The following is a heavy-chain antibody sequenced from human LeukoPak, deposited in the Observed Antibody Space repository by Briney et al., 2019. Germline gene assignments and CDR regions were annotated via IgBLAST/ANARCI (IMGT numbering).Heavy chain of an antibody. Sequence: RSGGSLRLSRAASGFTFDDYGMNWVRQAPGKGLEWVSGINWNGGSTGYADSVKDRFTISRDNARNSLYLQMNRLRAEDTALYHCARRGDSESSGYDFWGQGTLVTVSS. D-gene: IGHD3-22*01. J-gene: IGHJ4*02. CDR2: INWNGGST. V-gene: IGHV3-20*01. CDR3: ARRGDSESSGYDF. CDR1: GFTFDDYG.